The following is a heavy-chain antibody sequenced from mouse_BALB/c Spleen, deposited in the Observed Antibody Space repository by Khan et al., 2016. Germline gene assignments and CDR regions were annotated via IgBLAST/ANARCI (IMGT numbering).Heavy chain of an antibody. Sequence: SGPGLVQPSQSLSITCTVSGFSLTSYGAHWVRQSPGKGLEWLGVIWRGGSTDYNAAFMSRLSITKDNSKSQVFFKMNSLPADDTAIYYCAKNWDYDYYAMDYWGQGTSVTVSS. J-gene: IGHJ4*01. CDR3: AKNWDYDYYAMDY. CDR1: GFSLTSYG. CDR2: IWRGGST. D-gene: IGHD2-4*01. V-gene: IGHV2-5*01.